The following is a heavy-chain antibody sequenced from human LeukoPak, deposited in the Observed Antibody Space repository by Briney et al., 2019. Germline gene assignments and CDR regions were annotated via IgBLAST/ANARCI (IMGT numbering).Heavy chain of an antibody. CDR2: IQYDGSNK. J-gene: IGHJ4*02. D-gene: IGHD3-10*01. CDR3: AKFTLWFESNFDY. Sequence: GGSLRLSCAASGLSFSSYGMHWVRQAPGKGLEWVAFIQYDGSNKFYADSVKGRFTISRDNSKNTLYLQMNSLRAEDTAVYYCAKFTLWFESNFDYWGQGTLVTVSS. V-gene: IGHV3-30*02. CDR1: GLSFSSYG.